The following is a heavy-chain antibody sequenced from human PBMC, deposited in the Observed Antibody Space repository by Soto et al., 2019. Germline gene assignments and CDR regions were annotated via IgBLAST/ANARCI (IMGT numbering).Heavy chain of an antibody. V-gene: IGHV3-23*01. CDR1: GFTVSSNY. D-gene: IGHD3-22*01. Sequence: PGGSLRLSCAASGFTVSSNYMSWVRQAPGKGLEWVSVFSDSGAGTYYADSVKGRFTISRDNSNNTLYLHMNSLRAEDTAVYFCAKSHYYDGSGYRGLIDYWGQGTQVTVSS. CDR3: AKSHYYDGSGYRGLIDY. CDR2: FSDSGAGT. J-gene: IGHJ4*02.